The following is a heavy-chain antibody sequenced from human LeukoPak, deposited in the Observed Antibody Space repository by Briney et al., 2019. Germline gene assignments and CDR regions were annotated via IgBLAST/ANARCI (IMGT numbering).Heavy chain of an antibody. V-gene: IGHV3-30-3*01. CDR1: GFTFSSYA. Sequence: GGSLRLSCAASGFTFSSYAMHWVRQAPGKGLEWVAVISYDGSNKYYADSVEGRFTISRDNSKNTLYLQMNSLRAEDTAVYHCARQDSSGWYYLDYWGQGTLVTVSS. J-gene: IGHJ4*02. D-gene: IGHD6-19*01. CDR2: ISYDGSNK. CDR3: ARQDSSGWYYLDY.